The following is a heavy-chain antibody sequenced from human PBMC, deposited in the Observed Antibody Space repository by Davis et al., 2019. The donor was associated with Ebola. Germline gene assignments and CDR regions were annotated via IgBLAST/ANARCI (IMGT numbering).Heavy chain of an antibody. CDR3: ARGPGI. D-gene: IGHD1-26*01. V-gene: IGHV1-3*01. Sequence: AASVKVSCKASGFTFTRYGIHWVRQAPGQRLEWMGWINAGNGNTRATQKFQARVTISRDTSASTAYMELNSLSSGDTAVYHCARGPGIWGQGTLVTVSS. CDR1: GFTFTRYG. J-gene: IGHJ4*02. CDR2: INAGNGNT.